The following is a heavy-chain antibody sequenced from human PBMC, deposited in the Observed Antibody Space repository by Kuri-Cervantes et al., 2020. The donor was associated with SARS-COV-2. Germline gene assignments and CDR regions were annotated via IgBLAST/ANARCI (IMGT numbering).Heavy chain of an antibody. J-gene: IGHJ6*03. CDR2: MHYDGSNK. CDR1: GFTSSSYG. Sequence: GESLKISCAASGFTSSSYGMHWVRQAPGKGLEWVAFMHYDGSNKYYADSVKGRFTISRDNSKNTLYLQMNSLRAEDTAVYYCAREGLGSTYYMDVWGKGTTVTVSS. D-gene: IGHD2-2*01. CDR3: AREGLGSTYYMDV. V-gene: IGHV3-30*02.